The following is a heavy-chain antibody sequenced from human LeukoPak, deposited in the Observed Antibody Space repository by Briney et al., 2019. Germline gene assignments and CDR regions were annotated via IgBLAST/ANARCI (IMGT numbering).Heavy chain of an antibody. J-gene: IGHJ4*02. CDR3: AKSWDVSSGLDY. D-gene: IGHD6-19*01. V-gene: IGHV3-23*01. CDR2: ISGSGGST. CDR1: GFTFSSYA. Sequence: GGSLRLSCAASGFTFSSYAMSWVRQAPGKGLEWVSAISGSGGSTYYADSVKGRFTISRDNSKNTLYLQVNSLRAEDTAVYYCAKSWDVSSGLDYWGQGTLVTVSS.